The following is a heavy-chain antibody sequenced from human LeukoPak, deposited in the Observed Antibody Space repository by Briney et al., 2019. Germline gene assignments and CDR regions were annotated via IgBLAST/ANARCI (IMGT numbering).Heavy chain of an antibody. V-gene: IGHV3-21*04. CDR3: AKDLDYGENWFDP. CDR2: ISSTTDNYN. CDR1: GFTFSSYN. D-gene: IGHD4-17*01. Sequence: GGSLRLSCVASGFTFSSYNMHWVRQAPGKALEWVSTISSTTDNYNYYADSVKGRFTISRDNSKNTLYLQMNSLRAEDTAVYYCAKDLDYGENWFDPWGQGTLVTVSS. J-gene: IGHJ5*02.